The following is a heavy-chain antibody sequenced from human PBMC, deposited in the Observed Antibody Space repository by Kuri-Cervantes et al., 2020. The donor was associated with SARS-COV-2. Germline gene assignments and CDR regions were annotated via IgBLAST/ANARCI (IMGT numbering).Heavy chain of an antibody. CDR2: IYHSGST. Sequence: SETLSLTCTVSGYSISSGYYWGWIRQPPGKGLEWIGSIYHSGSTNYNPSLKSRVTMSVDTSKNQFSLKLSSVTAADTAVYYCARDGIFGYDILTGYASDYYYYYMDVWGKGTTVTVSS. J-gene: IGHJ6*03. V-gene: IGHV4-38-2*02. CDR1: GYSISSGYY. D-gene: IGHD3-9*01. CDR3: ARDGIFGYDILTGYASDYYYYYMDV.